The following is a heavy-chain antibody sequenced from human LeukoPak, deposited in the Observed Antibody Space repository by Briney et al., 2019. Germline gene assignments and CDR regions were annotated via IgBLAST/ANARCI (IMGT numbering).Heavy chain of an antibody. CDR1: GYSISSGNW. D-gene: IGHD5-24*01. CDR3: ARGEMATTYYYYYYGMDV. J-gene: IGHJ6*02. V-gene: IGHV4-28*03. Sequence: SDTLSLTCAVSGYSISSGNWWAWIRQPPGKGLEWIGYIYYSGSTYYNPSLKSRVTMSVDTSKNQFSLKLSSVTAADTAVYYCARGEMATTYYYYYYGMDVWGQGTTVTVSS. CDR2: IYYSGST.